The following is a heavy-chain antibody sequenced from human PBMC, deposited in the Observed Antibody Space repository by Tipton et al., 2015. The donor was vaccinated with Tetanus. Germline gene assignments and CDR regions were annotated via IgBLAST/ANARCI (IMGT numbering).Heavy chain of an antibody. D-gene: IGHD4-17*01. J-gene: IGHJ5*02. CDR2: IYPGDSDT. V-gene: IGHV5-51*01. Sequence: QLVQSGAEVKKPGESLKISCKGSGYSFTSYWIGWVRQMPGKGLEWMGIIYPGDSDTRYSPSFQGQVTISADKSISTAYLQWSSLKASDTAMYYCARWPKYYGDREGFDPWGQGTLVIVSS. CDR1: GYSFTSYW. CDR3: ARWPKYYGDREGFDP.